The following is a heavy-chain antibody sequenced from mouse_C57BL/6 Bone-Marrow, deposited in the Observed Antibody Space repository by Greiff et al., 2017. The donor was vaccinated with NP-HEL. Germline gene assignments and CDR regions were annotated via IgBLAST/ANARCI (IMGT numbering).Heavy chain of an antibody. V-gene: IGHV5-9*01. Sequence: EVMLVESGGGLVKPGGSLKLSCAASGFTFSSYTMSWVRQTPEKRLEWVATISGGGGNTYYPDSVKGRFTISRDNAKNTLYLQMSSLRSEDTALYYCARHERWLQDMDYWGQGTSVTVSS. J-gene: IGHJ4*01. D-gene: IGHD2-2*01. CDR3: ARHERWLQDMDY. CDR2: ISGGGGNT. CDR1: GFTFSSYT.